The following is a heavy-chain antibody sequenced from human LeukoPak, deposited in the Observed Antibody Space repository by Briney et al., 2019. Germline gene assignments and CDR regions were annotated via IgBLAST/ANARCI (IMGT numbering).Heavy chain of an antibody. CDR3: ARERSGYYDSSGYSFDF. Sequence: ASVKVSCKASGYTFTGYYMHWVRQAPGQGLEWMGWINPNSGGTNYAQKFQGRVTMTRDTSISTAYMELSRLRSDDTAVYYCARERSGYYDSSGYSFDFWGQGTLVTVSS. V-gene: IGHV1-2*02. CDR1: GYTFTGYY. D-gene: IGHD3-22*01. CDR2: INPNSGGT. J-gene: IGHJ4*02.